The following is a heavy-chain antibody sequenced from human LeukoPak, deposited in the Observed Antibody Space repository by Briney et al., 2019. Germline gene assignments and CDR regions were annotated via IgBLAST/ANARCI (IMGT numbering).Heavy chain of an antibody. V-gene: IGHV3-21*01. CDR3: ARDLAMIVVNDAFDI. Sequence: GGSLRLSCAASGFTFSSYSMNWVRQAPGKGLEWVSSISSSSSYIYYADSVKGRFTISRDNAKNSLYLQMNSLRAEDTAVYYCARDLAMIVVNDAFDIWGQGTMVTVSS. CDR1: GFTFSSYS. D-gene: IGHD3-22*01. CDR2: ISSSSSYI. J-gene: IGHJ3*02.